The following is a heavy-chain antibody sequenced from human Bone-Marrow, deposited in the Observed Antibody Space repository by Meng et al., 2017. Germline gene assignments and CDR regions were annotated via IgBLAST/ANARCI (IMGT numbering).Heavy chain of an antibody. CDR3: ARARGIAVAEPWDY. CDR1: GGSISSSNG. Sequence: LQELCPVSGQPSGTLPLHFAGSGGSISSSNGWSWVRQPPGKGLEWIGEIYHSGSTNYNPSLKSRVTISVDKSKNQFSLKLSSVTAADTAVYYCARARGIAVAEPWDYWGQGTLVTVSS. CDR2: IYHSGST. V-gene: IGHV4-4*02. J-gene: IGHJ4*02. D-gene: IGHD6-19*01.